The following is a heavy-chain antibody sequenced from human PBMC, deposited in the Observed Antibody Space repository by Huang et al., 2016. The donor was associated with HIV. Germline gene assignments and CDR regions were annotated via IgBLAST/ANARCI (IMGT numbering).Heavy chain of an antibody. V-gene: IGHV3-53*01. CDR2: IYSGCTT. J-gene: IGHJ4*02. CDR1: GFTVSTNY. Sequence: EVQLVESGGGLIQPGGSLSLSCASSGFTVSTNYMTWVRQAPGKGLEWVSLIYSGCTTYYADSVKGRFTISRDDSENTLYLHMTSLRAGDTAVYYCAKEGDTGAALGYWGQGTLVTVS. D-gene: IGHD2-8*02. CDR3: AKEGDTGAALGY.